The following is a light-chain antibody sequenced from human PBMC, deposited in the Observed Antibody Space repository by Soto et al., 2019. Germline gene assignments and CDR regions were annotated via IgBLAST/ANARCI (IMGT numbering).Light chain of an antibody. Sequence: EIVLTQSPGTLSLSPGERTTISCRASQSVSSSYLAWYQQKPGQAPRLLIYGASSRATGMLDRFSGSASGTYFTHTFSRLEPEDFAVYYCQQYGSSPPLTFGQGTKAEIK. V-gene: IGKV3-20*01. CDR2: GAS. CDR1: QSVSSSY. CDR3: QQYGSSPPLT. J-gene: IGKJ1*01.